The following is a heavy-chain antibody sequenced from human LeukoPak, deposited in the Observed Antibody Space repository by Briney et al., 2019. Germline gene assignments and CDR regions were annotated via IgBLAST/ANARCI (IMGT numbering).Heavy chain of an antibody. CDR2: IYDSETT. V-gene: IGHV4-39*01. CDR3: ARQTATAAFGY. J-gene: IGHJ4*02. D-gene: IGHD6-13*01. Sequence: PQTLSLTCTVSGVSISSDVDYSGSIRHPPGKRLEWIGNIYDSETTYYKPSLKSRVSISVDTSKSQFSLKLNSVTAADTAVYFCARQTATAAFGYWGQGTLVAVSS. CDR1: GVSISSDVDY.